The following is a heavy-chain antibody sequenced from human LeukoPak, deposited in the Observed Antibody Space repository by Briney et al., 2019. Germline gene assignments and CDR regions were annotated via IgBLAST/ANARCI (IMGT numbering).Heavy chain of an antibody. D-gene: IGHD3-22*01. V-gene: IGHV5-51*01. CDR3: ATTYYYDSSGYPYYFDY. J-gene: IGHJ4*02. CDR2: IYPGDSDT. Sequence: GESLKISCKGSGYSFTSYWIGWVRQMPGKGLEWMGIIYPGDSDTRYSPSFQGQVNISADKSISTAYLQWSSLKASDTAMYYCATTYYYDSSGYPYYFDYWGQGTLVTVSS. CDR1: GYSFTSYW.